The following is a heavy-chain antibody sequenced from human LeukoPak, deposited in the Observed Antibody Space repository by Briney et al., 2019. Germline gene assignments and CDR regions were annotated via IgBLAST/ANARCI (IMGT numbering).Heavy chain of an antibody. CDR1: GGSITDHF. V-gene: IGHV4-4*09. CDR2: IYGSP. D-gene: IGHD1-26*01. Sequence: SETLSLTCSVSGGSITDHFWGWIRHPPGMGLEWIGHIYGSPTYNPSLKSRVTISVDTSENQFSLKLTSVTAADTAVYYCARRFRTSASELLHHDAYDIWGQGTEVIVSS. J-gene: IGHJ3*02. CDR3: ARRFRTSASELLHHDAYDI.